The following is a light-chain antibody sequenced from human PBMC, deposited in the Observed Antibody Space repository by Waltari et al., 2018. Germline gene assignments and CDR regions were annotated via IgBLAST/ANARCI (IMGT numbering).Light chain of an antibody. CDR2: GAS. V-gene: IGKV3-20*01. CDR1: QSVSTYY. Sequence: EIVLAQSPGTLSLSPGERATLSCRASQSVSTYYLAWYQHKPGQSTRLVIYGASTRAAGIPDRFSGSGSGTDFTLTISGLEPEDFAVYYCQQYGTSPPLTFGGGTKVEIK. J-gene: IGKJ4*01. CDR3: QQYGTSPPLT.